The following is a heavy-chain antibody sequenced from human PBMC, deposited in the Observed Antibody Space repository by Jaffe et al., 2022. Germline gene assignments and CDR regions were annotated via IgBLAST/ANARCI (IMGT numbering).Heavy chain of an antibody. Sequence: QVQLQESGPGLVKPSQTLSLTCTVSGGSISSGSYYWSWIRQPAGKGLEWIGRIYTSGSTNYNPSLKSRVTISVDTSKNQFSLKLSSVTAADTAVYYCARGINSSGWYGAFDIWGQGTMVTVSS. CDR2: IYTSGST. J-gene: IGHJ3*02. CDR1: GGSISSGSYY. D-gene: IGHD6-19*01. CDR3: ARGINSSGWYGAFDI. V-gene: IGHV4-61*02.